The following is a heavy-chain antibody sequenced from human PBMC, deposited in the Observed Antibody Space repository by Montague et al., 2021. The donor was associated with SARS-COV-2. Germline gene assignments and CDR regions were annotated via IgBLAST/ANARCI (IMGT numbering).Heavy chain of an antibody. CDR2: IYYSGST. CDR1: GGSISSSSYY. Sequence: SETLSLTCTVSGGSISSSSYYWSWIRQPPGKGLEWIGSIYYSGSTYYNPSLKSRVTISVGTSKNQFSLKLSSVTAADTAVYYCVEIVGAADYWGQGTLVTVSS. CDR3: VEIVGAADY. V-gene: IGHV4-39*01. D-gene: IGHD1-26*01. J-gene: IGHJ4*02.